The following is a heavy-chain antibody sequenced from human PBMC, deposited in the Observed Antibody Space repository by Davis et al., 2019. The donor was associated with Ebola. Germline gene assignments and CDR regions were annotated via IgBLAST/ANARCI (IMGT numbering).Heavy chain of an antibody. CDR3: ATCTGHYYYYGMDV. CDR2: INAGNGNT. CDR1: GYTFTNYA. Sequence: AASVKVSCKASGYTFTNYAIHWVRQAPGQRLEWMGWINAGNGNTKYSQKFQGRVTMTTDTSTSTAYMELRSLRSDDTAVYYCATCTGHYYYYGMDVWGQGTTVTVSS. D-gene: IGHD2-8*01. V-gene: IGHV1-3*01. J-gene: IGHJ6*02.